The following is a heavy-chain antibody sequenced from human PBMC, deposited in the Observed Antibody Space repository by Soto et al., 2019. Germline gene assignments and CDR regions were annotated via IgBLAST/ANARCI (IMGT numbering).Heavy chain of an antibody. Sequence: SVKVSCKASGFTSTSSAVQWVRQARGQRLEWIGWIVVGSGNTNYAQKFQERVTITRDMSTSTAYMELSSLRSEDTAVYYCAADPRFLEWFSPYYGMDVWGQGTTVTVS. CDR1: GFTSTSSA. CDR3: AADPRFLEWFSPYYGMDV. V-gene: IGHV1-58*01. CDR2: IVVGSGNT. D-gene: IGHD3-3*01. J-gene: IGHJ6*02.